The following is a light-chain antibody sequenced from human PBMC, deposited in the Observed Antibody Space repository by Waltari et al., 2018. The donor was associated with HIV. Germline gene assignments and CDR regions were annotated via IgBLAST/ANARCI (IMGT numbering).Light chain of an antibody. CDR2: DAS. J-gene: IGKJ4*01. CDR3: QQLQTFPLT. CDR1: KDISDF. Sequence: DIQLTQSPSFLCASVGDRVTVACRASKDISDFLAWYQQKPGIAPRLPIYDASTLYTGVPSRFRGSGSETEFTLTISSLQPVDFASYYCQQLQTFPLTFGGATKV. V-gene: IGKV1-9*01.